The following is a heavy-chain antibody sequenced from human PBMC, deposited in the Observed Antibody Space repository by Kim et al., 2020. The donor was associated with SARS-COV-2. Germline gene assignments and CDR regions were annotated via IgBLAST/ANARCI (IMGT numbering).Heavy chain of an antibody. Sequence: SETLSLTCAVYGGSFSGYYWSWIRQPPGKGLEWIGEINHSGSTNYNPSLKSRVTISVDTSKNQFSLKLSSVTAADTAVYYCARFGGIAAPLKAIGYDYWGQGTLVTVSS. CDR1: GGSFSGYY. CDR3: ARFGGIAAPLKAIGYDY. CDR2: INHSGST. J-gene: IGHJ4*02. D-gene: IGHD6-13*01. V-gene: IGHV4-34*01.